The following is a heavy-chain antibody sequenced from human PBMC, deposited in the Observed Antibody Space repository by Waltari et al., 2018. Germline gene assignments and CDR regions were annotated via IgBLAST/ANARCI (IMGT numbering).Heavy chain of an antibody. Sequence: QLQLQESGPRLVKPSETLSLTCIVSGGSISSSSYYWGWIRQSPGKGLEWIGAVYYSGGTYFNPSLQSRVTISVDTSKNQFSLKLSSVTAADTAMYYCATGGGIGRNYYMDVWGKGTTVTISS. CDR2: VYYSGGT. J-gene: IGHJ6*03. V-gene: IGHV4-39*07. CDR3: ATGGGIGRNYYMDV. CDR1: GGSISSSSYY. D-gene: IGHD6-13*01.